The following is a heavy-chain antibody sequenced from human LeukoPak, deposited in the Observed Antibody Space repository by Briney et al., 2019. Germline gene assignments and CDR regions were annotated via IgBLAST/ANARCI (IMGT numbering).Heavy chain of an antibody. CDR1: GFTFSDYW. V-gene: IGHV3-7*01. Sequence: PGGSLRLSYVASGFTFSDYWMTWVRQAPGKGLECVANIKQDGSEKFYVDSVKGRFTISRDNAKNSLYLQMNSLRAEDTAVYYCARDGRFSYGAFDIWGQGTMVTVSS. CDR3: ARDGRFSYGAFDI. CDR2: IKQDGSEK. J-gene: IGHJ3*02. D-gene: IGHD3-3*01.